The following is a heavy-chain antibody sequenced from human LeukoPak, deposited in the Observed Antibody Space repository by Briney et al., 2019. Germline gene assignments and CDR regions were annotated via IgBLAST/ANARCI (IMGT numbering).Heavy chain of an antibody. D-gene: IGHD1-26*01. Sequence: ASVKVSCRASGYTFTGYYMHWVRQAPGQGLEWMGRINPNNGGTNYAQKFQGRVTMTGDTSISTAYMELSSLRSDDTAVYYCTRESGSYHGNDYWGQGTLVTVSS. CDR3: TRESGSYHGNDY. J-gene: IGHJ4*02. CDR2: INPNNGGT. V-gene: IGHV1-2*06. CDR1: GYTFTGYY.